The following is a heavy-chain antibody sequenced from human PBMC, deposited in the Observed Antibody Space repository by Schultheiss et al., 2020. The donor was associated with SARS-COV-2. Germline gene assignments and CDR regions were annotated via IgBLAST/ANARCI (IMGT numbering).Heavy chain of an antibody. Sequence: GESLKISCAVSGFTFSSYAMHWVRQAPGKGLEWVTVISYDGSNKYYAESVKGRFTISRDNSKNTLYLQMNSLRAEDTAVYYCARGGYSYGYAYWGQGTLVTVSS. CDR2: ISYDGSNK. CDR3: ARGGYSYGYAY. CDR1: GFTFSSYA. J-gene: IGHJ4*02. V-gene: IGHV3-30*01. D-gene: IGHD5-18*01.